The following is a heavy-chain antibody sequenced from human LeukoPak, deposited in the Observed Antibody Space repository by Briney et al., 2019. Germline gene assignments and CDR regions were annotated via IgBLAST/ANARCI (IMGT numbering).Heavy chain of an antibody. J-gene: IGHJ4*02. D-gene: IGHD2-15*01. V-gene: IGHV3-48*03. CDR1: GFTFSSYE. Sequence: GGSLRLSCAASGFTFSSYEMNWVRQAPGKGLEWVSAIDNIGGTTYYADSVKGRFTISRDNAKNTLYLQMNSLRAEDTAVYYCARDLATLDYWGQGTLVTVSS. CDR3: ARDLATLDY. CDR2: IDNIGGTT.